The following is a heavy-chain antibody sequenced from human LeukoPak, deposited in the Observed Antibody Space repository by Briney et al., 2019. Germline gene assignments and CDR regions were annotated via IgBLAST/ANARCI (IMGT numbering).Heavy chain of an antibody. CDR2: IQYDGSNK. Sequence: GGSLRLSCAASGFTFSSYGMHWVRQAPGKGLEWVAFIQYDGSNKYYADSVKGRFTISRDNSKNTLYLQMNSLRAEDTAVYYCAKDENLGIPDYWGQGTLVTVSS. D-gene: IGHD6-13*01. CDR1: GFTFSSYG. J-gene: IGHJ4*02. CDR3: AKDENLGIPDY. V-gene: IGHV3-30*02.